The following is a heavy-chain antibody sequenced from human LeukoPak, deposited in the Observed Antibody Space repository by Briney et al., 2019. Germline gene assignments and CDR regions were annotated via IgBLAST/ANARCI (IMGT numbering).Heavy chain of an antibody. CDR2: IYASGST. D-gene: IGHD3-22*01. CDR1: GDSISNLNYY. Sequence: SQTLSLTCTVSGDSISNLNYYWNWIRQPAGKGLEWIGRIYASGSTNYNPSLKSRVTISVDTSKNQFSLKLSSVTAADTAVYYCARPSTYYYDSSGHGAFDIWGQGTMVTVSS. CDR3: ARPSTYYYDSSGHGAFDI. V-gene: IGHV4-61*02. J-gene: IGHJ3*02.